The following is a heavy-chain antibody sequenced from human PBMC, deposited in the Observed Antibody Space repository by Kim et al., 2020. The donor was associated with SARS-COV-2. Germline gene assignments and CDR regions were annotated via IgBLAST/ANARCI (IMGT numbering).Heavy chain of an antibody. D-gene: IGHD3-3*01. J-gene: IGHJ4*02. V-gene: IGHV3-23*01. CDR3: AKILFYDRDY. CDR2: ST. Sequence: STYYADSVKGRFTISRDNSKNTLYLQMNSLRAEDTAVYYCAKILFYDRDYWGQGTLVTVSS.